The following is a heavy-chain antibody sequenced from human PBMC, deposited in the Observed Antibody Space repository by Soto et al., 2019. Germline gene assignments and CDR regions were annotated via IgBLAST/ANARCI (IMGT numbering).Heavy chain of an antibody. Sequence: ASVKVSCKASGYTFTSYGISWVRQAPGQGLEWMGWISAYNGNTNYAQKLQGRVTMTTDTSTSTAYMELRSLRSDDTAVYYCARDSALNYYDSSGYYYPMRLDYWGQGTLVTVSS. CDR3: ARDSALNYYDSSGYYYPMRLDY. D-gene: IGHD3-22*01. CDR1: GYTFTSYG. V-gene: IGHV1-18*01. CDR2: ISAYNGNT. J-gene: IGHJ4*02.